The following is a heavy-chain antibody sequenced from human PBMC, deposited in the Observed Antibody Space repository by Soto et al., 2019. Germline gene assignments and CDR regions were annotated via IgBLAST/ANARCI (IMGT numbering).Heavy chain of an antibody. J-gene: IGHJ6*02. V-gene: IGHV1-18*04. CDR3: AREEGSWRYYYYGMDV. CDR2: ISAYNGNT. CDR1: GYTFTSYG. D-gene: IGHD1-26*01. Sequence: GASVKVSCKASGYTFTSYGISWVRQAPGQGLEWMGWISAYNGNTNYAQKLQGRVTMSVDTSKNQFSLKLSSVTAADTAVYYCAREEGSWRYYYYGMDVWGQGTTVTVSS.